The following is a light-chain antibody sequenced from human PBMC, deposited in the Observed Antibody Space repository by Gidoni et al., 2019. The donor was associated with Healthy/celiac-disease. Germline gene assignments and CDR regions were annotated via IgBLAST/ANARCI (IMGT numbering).Light chain of an antibody. Sequence: EIVLTQSPGTLSLSPGESATLSCRASQSVSNSYLAWYQQKPGQAPRLLIYGESSRDTGIPDSFIGSGSGPDFTLTISRLEPEVFAVYYCQQYGSSPFTFXGXTKVEIK. CDR3: QQYGSSPFT. V-gene: IGKV3-20*01. CDR2: GES. CDR1: QSVSNSY. J-gene: IGKJ4*01.